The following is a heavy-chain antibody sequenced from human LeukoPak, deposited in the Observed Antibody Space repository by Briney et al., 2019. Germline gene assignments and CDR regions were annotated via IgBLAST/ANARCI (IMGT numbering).Heavy chain of an antibody. D-gene: IGHD3-9*01. Sequence: SETLSLTCPVSGGSISSYYWSWIRQPPGKGLEWIGYIYYSGSTNYNPSLKSRVTISVDTSKNQFSLKLSSVTAADTAVYYCATGHYDILTGYYNSPSWFDPWGQGTLVTVSS. J-gene: IGHJ5*02. V-gene: IGHV4-59*01. CDR3: ATGHYDILTGYYNSPSWFDP. CDR2: IYYSGST. CDR1: GGSISSYY.